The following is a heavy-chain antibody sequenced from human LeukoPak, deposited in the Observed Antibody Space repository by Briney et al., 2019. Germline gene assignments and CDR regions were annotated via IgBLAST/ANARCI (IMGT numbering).Heavy chain of an antibody. CDR3: ARNWYDYGDYTSSYYYGLDV. J-gene: IGHJ6*02. CDR1: GYAFTSYG. D-gene: IGHD4-17*01. CDR2: INAGSGDT. Sequence: AAVKVSCKGAGYAFTSYGMHWVREGPGQRMEWVGWINAGSGDTKYSQKVQGRVPITRDTSPHTAYLDLSSLRSDDTAGHYCARNWYDYGDYTSSYYYGLDVWGQGTTVPVPS. V-gene: IGHV1-3*01.